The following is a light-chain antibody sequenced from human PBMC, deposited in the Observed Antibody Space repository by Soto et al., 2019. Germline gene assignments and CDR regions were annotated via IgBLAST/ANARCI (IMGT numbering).Light chain of an antibody. V-gene: IGKV3-11*01. CDR3: QQRSNWPRK. Sequence: EIVLTQSPGILSLSPGERATLSCRASQSISSTYLAWYQQKPGQAPRLLIYDASNRATGIPARFSGSGSGTDFTLTISSLEPEDFAVYYCQQRSNWPRKFGQGTKVDIK. CDR2: DAS. CDR1: QSISSTY. J-gene: IGKJ1*01.